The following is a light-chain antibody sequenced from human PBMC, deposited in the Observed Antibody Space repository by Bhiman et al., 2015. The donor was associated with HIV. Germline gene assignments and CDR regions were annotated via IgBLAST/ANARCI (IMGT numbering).Light chain of an antibody. V-gene: IGLV2-14*03. CDR2: DVS. J-gene: IGLJ2*01. CDR3: SSKTTSPTFHVL. Sequence: QSALTQPASVSGSPGQSITISCTGTSSDIAAYNYVSWYQQHPGKAPKLLIYDVSKRPSGVSNRFSGSKSGNTASLAISGLQAEDEADYYCSSKTTSPTFHVLFGGGTKLTVL. CDR1: SSDIAAYNY.